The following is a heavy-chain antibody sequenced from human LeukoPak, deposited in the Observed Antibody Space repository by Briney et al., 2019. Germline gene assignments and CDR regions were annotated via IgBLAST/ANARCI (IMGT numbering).Heavy chain of an antibody. CDR3: ARDHSGYDSPDY. Sequence: PGGSLRLSCAASGFTFSSYAMHWARQAPGKGLEWVAVISYDGSNKYYADSVKGRFTISRDNSKHTLYLQMNSLRAEDTAVYYCARDHSGYDSPDYWGQGTLVTVSS. CDR1: GFTFSSYA. J-gene: IGHJ4*02. V-gene: IGHV3-30-3*01. CDR2: ISYDGSNK. D-gene: IGHD5-12*01.